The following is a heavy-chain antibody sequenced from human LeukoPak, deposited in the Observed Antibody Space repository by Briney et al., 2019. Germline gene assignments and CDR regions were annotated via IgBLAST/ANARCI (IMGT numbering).Heavy chain of an antibody. Sequence: GGSLRLSCAASGFTFSSYWMSWVRQAPGKGLEWVANIKQDGSEKYYVDSVKGRFTISRDNAKNSLYQQMNSLRAEDTAVYYCARGGIAVAGTRENYYYYYMDVWGKGTTVTVSS. CDR2: IKQDGSEK. D-gene: IGHD6-19*01. V-gene: IGHV3-7*01. J-gene: IGHJ6*03. CDR3: ARGGIAVAGTRENYYYYYMDV. CDR1: GFTFSSYW.